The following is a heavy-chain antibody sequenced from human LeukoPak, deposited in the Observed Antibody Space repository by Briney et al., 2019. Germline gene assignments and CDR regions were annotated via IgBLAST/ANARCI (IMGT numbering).Heavy chain of an antibody. J-gene: IGHJ4*02. Sequence: GGSLRLSCAASGXTFSDYYMSWIRQAPGQGLEWVSYINSGGSHTNYADSVEGRFTISRDNAKNSLYLQMNSLRADDTAVYYCARVRGSYANDYWGQGTLVTVSS. CDR3: ARVRGSYANDY. CDR1: GXTFSDYY. CDR2: INSGGSHT. V-gene: IGHV3-11*06. D-gene: IGHD1-26*01.